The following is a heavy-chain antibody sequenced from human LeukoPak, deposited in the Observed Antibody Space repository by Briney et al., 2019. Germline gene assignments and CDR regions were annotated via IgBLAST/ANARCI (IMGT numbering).Heavy chain of an antibody. CDR3: ARAPLAYCGGDCIYAFDI. D-gene: IGHD2-21*02. J-gene: IGHJ3*02. V-gene: IGHV4-59*01. Sequence: TSETLSLTCTVSGGSISSYYWSWIRQPPGKGLEWIGYIYYSGSTNYNPSLKSRVTISVDTSKNQFSLKLSSVTAADTAVYYCARAPLAYCGGDCIYAFDIWGQGTMVTVSS. CDR1: GGSISSYY. CDR2: IYYSGST.